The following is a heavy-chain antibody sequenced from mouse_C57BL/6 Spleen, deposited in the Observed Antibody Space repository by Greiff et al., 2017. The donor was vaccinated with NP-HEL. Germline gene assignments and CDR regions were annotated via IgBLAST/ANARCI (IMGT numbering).Heavy chain of an antibody. D-gene: IGHD1-1*01. J-gene: IGHJ2*01. V-gene: IGHV1-15*01. CDR3: TNLYYYGSSAFDY. Sequence: QVQLQQSGAELVRPGASVTLSCKASGYTFTDYEMHWVKQTPVHGLEWIGAIDPETGGTAYNQKFKGKAILTADKSSSTAYMELRSLTSEDSAVYYCTNLYYYGSSAFDYWGQGTTLTVSS. CDR1: GYTFTDYE. CDR2: IDPETGGT.